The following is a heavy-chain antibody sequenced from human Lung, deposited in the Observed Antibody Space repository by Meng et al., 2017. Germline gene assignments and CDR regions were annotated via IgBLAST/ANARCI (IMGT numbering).Heavy chain of an antibody. Sequence: EVQLVESGGGLVQPGGSLRLSCGASGFNFGDYIMHWVRQSPGKGLEWISRIVSDGGITTYADSVKGRFTVSRDNAKNTLYLQTNSLGADDTAVYYCARDLAWVLFDYWGQGALVTVSS. CDR2: IVSDGGIT. CDR1: GFNFGDYI. D-gene: IGHD3-3*01. V-gene: IGHV3-74*01. CDR3: ARDLAWVLFDY. J-gene: IGHJ4*02.